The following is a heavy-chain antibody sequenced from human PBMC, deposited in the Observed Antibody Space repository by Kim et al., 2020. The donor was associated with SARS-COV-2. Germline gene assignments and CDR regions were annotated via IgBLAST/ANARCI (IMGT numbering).Heavy chain of an antibody. Sequence: TNSSPSRKSRVHISVDTSKNQFALKLSSVTAADTAVYYCARDRGSGFEFDYWGQGTLVTVSS. CDR3: ARDRGSGFEFDY. D-gene: IGHD6-19*01. V-gene: IGHV4-59*01. J-gene: IGHJ4*02. CDR2: T.